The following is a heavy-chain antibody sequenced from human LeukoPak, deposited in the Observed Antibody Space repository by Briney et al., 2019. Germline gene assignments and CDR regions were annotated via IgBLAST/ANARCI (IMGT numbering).Heavy chain of an antibody. CDR2: IVVGSGNT. V-gene: IGHV1-58*02. Sequence: SVKVSCKASGFTFTSSAMQWVRQARGQRLEWIGWIVVGSGNTNYAQKFQERVTITRDMSTSTAYMELRSLRSDDTAVYYCARGVIGPLSNWFDPWGQGTLVTVSS. CDR3: ARGVIGPLSNWFDP. CDR1: GFTFTSSA. D-gene: IGHD2-21*01. J-gene: IGHJ5*02.